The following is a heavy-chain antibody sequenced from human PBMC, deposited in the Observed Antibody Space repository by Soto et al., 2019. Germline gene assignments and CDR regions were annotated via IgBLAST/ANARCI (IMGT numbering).Heavy chain of an antibody. CDR3: ARAAGWDTAMVYGMDV. Sequence: QVQLVQSGAEVKKPGASVKVSCKASGYTFTGYYMHWVRQAPGQGLEWMGWINPNSGGTNYAQKFQGWVTMTRDTSISAAYMGLSRLRSDDTAVYYCARAAGWDTAMVYGMDVWGQGTTVTVSS. CDR2: INPNSGGT. V-gene: IGHV1-2*04. CDR1: GYTFTGYY. D-gene: IGHD5-18*01. J-gene: IGHJ6*02.